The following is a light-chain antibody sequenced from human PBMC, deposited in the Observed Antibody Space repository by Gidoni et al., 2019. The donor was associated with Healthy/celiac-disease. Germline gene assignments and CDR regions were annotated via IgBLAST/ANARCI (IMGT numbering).Light chain of an antibody. CDR2: AAS. Sequence: DIKMTQYPSSLSASVGDRVTITCRASQSINNYLNWYQQKPGKAPKLLIYAASSLQSGVPSRFSGSGSGTDFTLTISSLQPEDFATYYCQQSYSTPIFGPGTKVDIK. J-gene: IGKJ3*01. V-gene: IGKV1-39*01. CDR3: QQSYSTPI. CDR1: QSINNY.